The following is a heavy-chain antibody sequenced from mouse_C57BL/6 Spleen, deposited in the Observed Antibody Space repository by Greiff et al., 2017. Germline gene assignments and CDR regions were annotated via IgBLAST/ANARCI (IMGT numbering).Heavy chain of an antibody. J-gene: IGHJ3*01. D-gene: IGHD2-4*01. CDR2: IHPSDSDT. Sequence: VQLQQSGAELVKPGASVKVSCKASGYTFTSYWMHWVKQRPGQGLEWIGRIHPSDSDTNYNQKFKGKATLTVDKSSSTAYMQLSSLTSEDSAVYYCAIDDYDEGGAYWGQGTLVTVSA. V-gene: IGHV1-74*01. CDR1: GYTFTSYW. CDR3: AIDDYDEGGAY.